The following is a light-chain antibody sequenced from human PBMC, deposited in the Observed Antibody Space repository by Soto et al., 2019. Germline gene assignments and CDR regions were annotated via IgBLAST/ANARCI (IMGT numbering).Light chain of an antibody. CDR3: QQYNYWWS. CDR1: QSVSSD. CDR2: GAS. V-gene: IGKV3-15*01. Sequence: EIVMMQSPATLSVSPGERASLSCRASQSVSSDLAWYQQKPGQAPRLLIYGASTRATAIPARFSGSGSATEFTLTISSLQSEDFAVYYCQQYNYWWSFGQGTKVEIK. J-gene: IGKJ1*01.